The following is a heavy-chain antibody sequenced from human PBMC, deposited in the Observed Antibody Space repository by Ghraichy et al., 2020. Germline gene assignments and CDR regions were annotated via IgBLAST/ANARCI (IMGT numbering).Heavy chain of an antibody. CDR1: GGSITSYY. Sequence: SETLSLTCTVSGGSITSYYWSWIRQPPGKGLEWIGYIYYSGSTNYNPSLKSRVTISVDTSKNQFSLKLNSVTAADTAVYYCARGPSYGDAFDIWGQGTMVTVSS. CDR2: IYYSGST. CDR3: ARGPSYGDAFDI. D-gene: IGHD5-18*01. J-gene: IGHJ3*02. V-gene: IGHV4-59*01.